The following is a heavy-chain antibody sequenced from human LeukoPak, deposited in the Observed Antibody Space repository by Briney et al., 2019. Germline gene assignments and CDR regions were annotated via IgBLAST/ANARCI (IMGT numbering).Heavy chain of an antibody. D-gene: IGHD3-3*01. CDR1: GYTFTSYG. CDR3: ARGYDFWSGSHNYGMDV. CDR2: ISTYNGDT. J-gene: IGHJ6*02. V-gene: IGHV1-18*01. Sequence: ASVKVSCKASGYTFTSYGISWVRQAPGQGLEWMGWISTYNGDTKYAQKLQGRVTMTTDTSTSTAYMELSSLRSEDTAVYYCARGYDFWSGSHNYGMDVWGQGTTVTVSS.